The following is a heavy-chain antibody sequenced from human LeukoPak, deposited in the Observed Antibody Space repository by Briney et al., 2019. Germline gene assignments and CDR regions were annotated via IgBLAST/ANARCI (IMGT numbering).Heavy chain of an antibody. D-gene: IGHD3-9*01. V-gene: IGHV1-8*02. J-gene: IGHJ6*03. CDR2: MNPNSGNT. CDR3: ARVESILTGYKQGNYYYYYMDV. Sequence: VASVKVSCKASGYTFTGYYMHWVRQATGQGLEWMGWMNPNSGNTGYAQKFQGRVTMTRNTSISTAYMELSSLRSEDTAVYYCARVESILTGYKQGNYYYYYMDVWGKGTTVTISS. CDR1: GYTFTGYY.